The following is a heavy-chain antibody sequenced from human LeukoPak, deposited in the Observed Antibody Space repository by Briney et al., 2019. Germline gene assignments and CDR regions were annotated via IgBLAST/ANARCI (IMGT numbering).Heavy chain of an antibody. V-gene: IGHV4-34*01. CDR2: INHSGST. J-gene: IGHJ5*02. CDR3: ARGRNGYYYGPGSYYP. Sequence: PSETLSLTCAVYGGSFSGYYWSWIRQPPGKGLEWIGEINHSGSTNYNPSLKSRVTISVDTSKNQFSLKLSSVTAADTAVYYCARGRNGYYYGPGSYYPWGQGTLVTVSS. CDR1: GGSFSGYY. D-gene: IGHD3-10*01.